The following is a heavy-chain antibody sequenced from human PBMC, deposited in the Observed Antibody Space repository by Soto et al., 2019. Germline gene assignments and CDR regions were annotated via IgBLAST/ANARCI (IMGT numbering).Heavy chain of an antibody. Sequence: ASVKVSCKASGYTFTSYGISWVRQAPGQGLEWMGWVSAYNGNANYAQKLQGRVTMTTDTSTSTAYMELRSLRSDDTAVYYCARDSGVGGEYYYYYGMDVWGQGTTITVYS. CDR3: ARDSGVGGEYYYYYGMDV. J-gene: IGHJ6*02. CDR1: GYTFTSYG. V-gene: IGHV1-18*01. CDR2: VSAYNGNA. D-gene: IGHD3-16*01.